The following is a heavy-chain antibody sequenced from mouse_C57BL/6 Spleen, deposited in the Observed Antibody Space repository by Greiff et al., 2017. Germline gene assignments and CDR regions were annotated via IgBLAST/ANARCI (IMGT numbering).Heavy chain of an antibody. CDR2: IRNKANGYTT. CDR1: GFTFTDYY. D-gene: IGHD4-1*02. V-gene: IGHV7-3*01. CDR3: ARSSTGTWFAY. J-gene: IGHJ3*01. Sequence: EVMLVESGGGLVQPGGSLSLSCAASGFTFTDYYMSWVRQPPGTALEWLGFIRNKANGYTTEYSASVKGRFTISRDNSQSILYLQMNALRAEDSATYYCARSSTGTWFAYWGQGTLVTVSA.